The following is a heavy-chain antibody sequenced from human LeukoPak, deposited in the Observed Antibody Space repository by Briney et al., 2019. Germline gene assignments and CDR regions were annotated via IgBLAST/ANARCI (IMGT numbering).Heavy chain of an antibody. V-gene: IGHV4-38-2*02. CDR2: INHSGST. D-gene: IGHD4-17*01. J-gene: IGHJ4*02. Sequence: PSETLSLTCTLSGYSISSGYYWDWIRQPPGKGLEWIGEINHSGSTNYNPSLKSRVTISVDTSKNQFSLKLSSVTAADTAVYYCARSGDYWGNFDYWGQGTLVTVSS. CDR1: GYSISSGYY. CDR3: ARSGDYWGNFDY.